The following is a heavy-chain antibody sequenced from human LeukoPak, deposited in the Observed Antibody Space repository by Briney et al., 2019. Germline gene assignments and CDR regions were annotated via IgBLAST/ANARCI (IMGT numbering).Heavy chain of an antibody. J-gene: IGHJ4*02. CDR3: AKDRGRYYDSSGYYWGYYFDS. Sequence: GGSLRLSCAASGFTFSSYGMHWVRQAPGKGLEWVAVISYDGSNKYYADSVKGRFTISRDNSKNTLYLQMSSLRAEDTAVYYCAKDRGRYYDSSGYYWGYYFDSWGQGILVTVS. D-gene: IGHD3-22*01. V-gene: IGHV3-30*18. CDR2: ISYDGSNK. CDR1: GFTFSSYG.